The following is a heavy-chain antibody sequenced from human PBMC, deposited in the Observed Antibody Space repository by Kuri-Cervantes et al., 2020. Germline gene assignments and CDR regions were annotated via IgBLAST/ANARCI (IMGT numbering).Heavy chain of an antibody. V-gene: IGHV4-34*01. D-gene: IGHD6-19*01. CDR2: INHSGST. Sequence: SETLSLTCAVYGGSFSGYYWSWIRQPPGKGLEWIGEINHSGSTSYNPSLKSRVTISVDTSKNQFSLKLSSVTAADTAVYYCARRRIAVAGRGWFDPWGQGALVTVSS. CDR1: GGSFSGYY. J-gene: IGHJ5*02. CDR3: ARRRIAVAGRGWFDP.